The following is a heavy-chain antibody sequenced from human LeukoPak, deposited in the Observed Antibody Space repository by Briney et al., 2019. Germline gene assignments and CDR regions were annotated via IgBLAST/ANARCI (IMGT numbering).Heavy chain of an antibody. D-gene: IGHD5-12*01. J-gene: IGHJ4*02. Sequence: ASVKVYCKASGYTFTSYYMHWVRQAPGQGLEWMGIINPSGGSTSYAQKFQGRVTMTRDTSTSTVYMELSSLRSEDTAVYYCARGPDTSGYDWFWGIHDYWGQGTLVTVSS. CDR2: INPSGGST. V-gene: IGHV1-46*01. CDR1: GYTFTSYY. CDR3: ARGPDTSGYDWFWGIHDY.